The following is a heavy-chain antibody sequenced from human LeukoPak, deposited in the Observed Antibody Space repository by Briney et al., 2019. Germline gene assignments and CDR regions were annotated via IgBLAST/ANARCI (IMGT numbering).Heavy chain of an antibody. CDR3: ARVTSGWYKDY. J-gene: IGHJ4*02. Sequence: PGGSLRLSCAASGFSFSDYYMTWIRQAPGKGLEWVSYIGSSSSYTNYADSVKGRFTISRDNAKNSLYLQMNSLRAEDTAVYYCARVTSGWYKDYWGQGTLVTVSS. CDR2: IGSSSSYT. V-gene: IGHV3-11*06. CDR1: GFSFSDYY. D-gene: IGHD6-19*01.